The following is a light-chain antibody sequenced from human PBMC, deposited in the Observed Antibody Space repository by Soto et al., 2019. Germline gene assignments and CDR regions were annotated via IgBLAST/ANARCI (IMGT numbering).Light chain of an antibody. Sequence: DIQMTQSPSTLSGSVGDRVTITCRASQTISSWLAWYQQKPGKAPKLLIYKASTLQSGVPSRFSGSRSGTEFTLTISSLQPEDFATYYCQQLNAYPITFGHGTRLEIK. CDR3: QQLNAYPIT. CDR1: QTISSW. V-gene: IGKV1-5*03. J-gene: IGKJ5*01. CDR2: KAS.